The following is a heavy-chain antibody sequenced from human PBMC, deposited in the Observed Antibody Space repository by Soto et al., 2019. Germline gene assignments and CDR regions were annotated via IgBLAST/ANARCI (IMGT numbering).Heavy chain of an antibody. J-gene: IGHJ4*02. CDR1: GFTFSSYA. CDR3: ARYIAAAGYFVY. D-gene: IGHD6-13*01. V-gene: IGHV3-64*01. CDR2: ISSNGGST. Sequence: EVQLVESGGGLVQPGGSLRLSCAASGFTFSSYAMHWVRQAPGKGLEYVSAISSNGGSTYYANSVKGRFTISRDNSKNTLYLQMGSLRAEDMAVYYCARYIAAAGYFVYWGQGTLVTVSS.